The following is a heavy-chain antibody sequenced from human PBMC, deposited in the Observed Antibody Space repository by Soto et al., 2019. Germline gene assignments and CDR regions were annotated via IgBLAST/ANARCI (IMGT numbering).Heavy chain of an antibody. D-gene: IGHD3-3*01. CDR3: ARGHFAYDFWSGYYPYYYYGMAV. V-gene: IGHV3-30-3*01. Sequence: GGSLRLSCAASGFTFSSYAMHWVRQAPGKGLEWVAVISYDGSNKYYADSVKGRFTISRDNSKNTLYLQMNSLRAEDTAVYYCARGHFAYDFWSGYYPYYYYGMAVWGQGTTVTVSS. J-gene: IGHJ6*02. CDR1: GFTFSSYA. CDR2: ISYDGSNK.